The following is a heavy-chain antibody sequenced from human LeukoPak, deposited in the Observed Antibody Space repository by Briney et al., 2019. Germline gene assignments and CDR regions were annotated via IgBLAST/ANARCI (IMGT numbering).Heavy chain of an antibody. CDR1: GGSISSSSHY. CDR2: IYYSGST. J-gene: IGHJ6*02. Sequence: SETLSLTCTVSGGSISSSSHYWGWIRQPPGKGLEWIGSIYYSGSTYYNPSLKSRVTISVDTSKNQFSLKMSSVTAADTAVYYCARDSVVVPSSGMDVWGQGTTVTVSS. CDR3: ARDSVVVPSSGMDV. V-gene: IGHV4-39*02. D-gene: IGHD2-2*01.